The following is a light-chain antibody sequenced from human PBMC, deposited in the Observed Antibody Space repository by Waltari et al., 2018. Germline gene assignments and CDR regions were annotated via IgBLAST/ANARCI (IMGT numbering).Light chain of an antibody. Sequence: QSALTQPASVSGSPGQSITISCTGSSSDIGRYNFVSWYQQHPDKAPKLILYDVFNRPSGVSNRFSGSKSGNTASLTISGLQPEDETDYYCSSHTTSNTLIFGGGTRVTVL. CDR3: SSHTTSNTLI. J-gene: IGLJ2*01. CDR2: DVF. CDR1: SSDIGRYNF. V-gene: IGLV2-14*03.